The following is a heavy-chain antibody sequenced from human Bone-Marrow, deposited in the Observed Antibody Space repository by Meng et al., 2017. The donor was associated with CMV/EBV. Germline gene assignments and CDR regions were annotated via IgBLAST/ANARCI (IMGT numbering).Heavy chain of an antibody. CDR1: GFTFSSYA. CDR3: AKEVLGVVPAAVFDY. V-gene: IGHV3-23*01. CDR2: ISGSGGST. D-gene: IGHD2-2*01. J-gene: IGHJ4*02. Sequence: GESLKISCAASGFTFSSYAMSWVRQAPGKGLEWVSAISGSGGSTYYADSVKGRFTISRDNSKNTLYLQMNSLRAEDTAVYYCAKEVLGVVPAAVFDYWGQGTLVTVDS.